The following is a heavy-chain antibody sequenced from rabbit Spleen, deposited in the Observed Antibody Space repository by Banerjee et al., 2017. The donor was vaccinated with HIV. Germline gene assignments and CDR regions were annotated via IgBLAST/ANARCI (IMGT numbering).Heavy chain of an antibody. V-gene: IGHV1S45*01. CDR1: GFSFSGSYW. CDR3: ARDTGVNGDGYPFNL. D-gene: IGHD6-1*01. Sequence: QEQLEESGGGLVKPEGSLTLTCTASGFSFSGSYWICWVRQAPGKGLEWIACIAAGSTGTTYYASWAKGRFTSSKTSSTTVTLQMTSLTAADTATYFCARDTGVNGDGYPFNLWGPGTLVTVS. CDR2: IAAGSTGTT. J-gene: IGHJ4*01.